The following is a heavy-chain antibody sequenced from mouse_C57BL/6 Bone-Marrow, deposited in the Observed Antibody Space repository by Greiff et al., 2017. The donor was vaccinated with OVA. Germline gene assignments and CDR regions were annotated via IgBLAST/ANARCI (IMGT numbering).Heavy chain of an antibody. CDR1: GYTFTSYW. J-gene: IGHJ3*01. D-gene: IGHD2-1*01. Sequence: QVQLQQPGAELVRPGSSVKLSCKASGYTFTSYWMHWVKQRPIQGLEWIGNIDPSDSETHYNQKFKDKATLTVDKSASTAYMQLSSLTSEDSAVYYCARSYGNYFAYWGQGTLVTVSA. CDR3: ARSYGNYFAY. CDR2: IDPSDSET. V-gene: IGHV1-52*01.